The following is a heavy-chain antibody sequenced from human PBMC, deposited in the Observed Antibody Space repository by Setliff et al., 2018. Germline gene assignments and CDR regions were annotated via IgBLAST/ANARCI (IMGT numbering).Heavy chain of an antibody. Sequence: GGSLRLSCAASGFAFSSYSMNWVRQAPGKGLVWVSRIKGDGSSTTYADSVKGRFTISRDNAKNSLYLQMNSLRAEDTAVYYCAREKMATNYYYYMDVWGKGTTVTVSS. V-gene: IGHV3-74*01. CDR3: AREKMATNYYYYMDV. D-gene: IGHD5-12*01. CDR1: GFAFSSYS. J-gene: IGHJ6*03. CDR2: IKGDGSST.